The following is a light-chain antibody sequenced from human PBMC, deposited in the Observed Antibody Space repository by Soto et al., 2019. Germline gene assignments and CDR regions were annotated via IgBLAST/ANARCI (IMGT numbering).Light chain of an antibody. CDR2: KDS. CDR3: QSADSSGTLVV. Sequence: SYELTQPPSVSVSPGQTARITCSGDALPKQYAYWYHQKPGQAPVVAIHKDSERPSGIPERFSGSSSGTTVTLTISGVQAEDEADYYCQSADSSGTLVVFGGGTKLTVL. V-gene: IGLV3-25*03. CDR1: ALPKQY. J-gene: IGLJ2*01.